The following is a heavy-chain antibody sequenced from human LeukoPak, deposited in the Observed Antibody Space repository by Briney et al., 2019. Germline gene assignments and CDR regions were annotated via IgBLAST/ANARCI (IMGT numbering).Heavy chain of an antibody. CDR2: ISSSGGST. V-gene: IGHV3-23*01. Sequence: PGGSLRLSCAASGFTFSSYAMSWVRQAPGKGLEWVSAISSSGGSTYYADSVKGRFTISRDNSKNTLYLQMNSLRAEDTAVYYCAKDSLGYSSGFDAFDIWGQGTMVTVSS. J-gene: IGHJ3*02. CDR1: GFTFSSYA. CDR3: AKDSLGYSSGFDAFDI. D-gene: IGHD6-19*01.